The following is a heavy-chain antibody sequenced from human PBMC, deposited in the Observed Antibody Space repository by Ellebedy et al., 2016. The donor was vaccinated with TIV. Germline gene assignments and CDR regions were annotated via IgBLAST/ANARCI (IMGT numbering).Heavy chain of an antibody. CDR2: IWYDGNNK. J-gene: IGHJ4*02. V-gene: IGHV3-33*01. CDR3: ARDKGAVTTTLHFDY. Sequence: PGGSLRLSCAASGFDFSAYGMHRVRQAPGKGLEWVALIWYDGNNKYYADSVKGRFTISRDNSKNTPYLQMNSLRAEDTAVYHCARDKGAVTTTLHFDYWGQGTLVTVSS. CDR1: GFDFSAYG. D-gene: IGHD4-11*01.